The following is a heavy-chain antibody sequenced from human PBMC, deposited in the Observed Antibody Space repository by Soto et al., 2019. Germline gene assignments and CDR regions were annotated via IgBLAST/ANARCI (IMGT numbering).Heavy chain of an antibody. Sequence: GESLKISCTGVGYSFTSYWIGWVRQMPGKGLEWMGIIYPGDSDTRYSPSFQGQVTISADKSITTAYLQWRSLKASDTAMYYCARGYCTTTICDPWFDPWGQGTLVTVS. J-gene: IGHJ5*02. CDR2: IYPGDSDT. CDR3: ARGYCTTTICDPWFDP. V-gene: IGHV5-51*01. CDR1: GYSFTSYW. D-gene: IGHD2-2*01.